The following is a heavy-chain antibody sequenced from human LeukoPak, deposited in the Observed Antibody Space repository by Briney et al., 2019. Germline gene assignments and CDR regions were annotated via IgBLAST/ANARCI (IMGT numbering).Heavy chain of an antibody. CDR3: ARWPYSSSYYFDY. J-gene: IGHJ4*02. CDR1: GFTFSSYW. CDR2: IKQDGSEK. V-gene: IGHV3-7*01. Sequence: GGSLRLSCAASGFTFSSYWMSWVRQAPGKGLEWVANIKQDGSEKCYGDSVKGRFTISRDNAKNSLYLQMNSLRAEDTAVYYCARWPYSSSYYFDYWGQGTLVTVSS. D-gene: IGHD6-6*01.